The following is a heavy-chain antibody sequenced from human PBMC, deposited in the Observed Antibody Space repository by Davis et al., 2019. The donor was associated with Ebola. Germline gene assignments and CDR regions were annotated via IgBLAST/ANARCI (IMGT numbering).Heavy chain of an antibody. CDR2: IYYSGST. V-gene: IGHV4-59*01. Sequence: PSETLSLTCTVPGGSISSYYWSWIRQPPGKGLEWIGYIYYSGSTNYNPSLKKRVTISVDTSKNRFSLKLSSVTAADTAVYYCAGDGGPHGYYYYYRDLWGKGTTVNVAS. J-gene: IGHJ6*03. CDR3: AGDGGPHGYYYYYRDL. CDR1: GGSISSYY.